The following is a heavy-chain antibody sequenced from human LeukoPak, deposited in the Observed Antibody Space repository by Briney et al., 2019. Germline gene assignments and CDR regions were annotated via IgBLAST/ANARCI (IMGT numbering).Heavy chain of an antibody. Sequence: SETLSLTCTVSGGSISSYYWSWIRQPAGKGLEWIGRIYTSGSTNYNPSLKSRVTMSVDTSKNQFSLKLSSVTTADTAVYYCARVAMRSGYYMPRWFDPWGQGTLVTVSS. CDR3: ARVAMRSGYYMPRWFDP. V-gene: IGHV4-4*07. CDR1: GGSISSYY. CDR2: IYTSGST. J-gene: IGHJ5*02. D-gene: IGHD3-3*01.